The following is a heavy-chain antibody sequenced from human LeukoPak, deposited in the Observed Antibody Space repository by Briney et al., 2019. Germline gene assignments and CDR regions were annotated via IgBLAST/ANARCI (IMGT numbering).Heavy chain of an antibody. V-gene: IGHV3-48*01. CDR3: AREGSSWSPYFDY. D-gene: IGHD6-13*01. CDR2: ISSSSGAI. J-gene: IGHJ4*02. CDR1: GFTFSSYS. Sequence: GGSLRLSCAASGFTFSSYSMTWVRQAPGKGLEWVSYISSSSGAIYYADSVKGRFTISRDNAKNSLFLQMNSLRAEDTAVYYCAREGSSWSPYFDYWGQGTLVTVSS.